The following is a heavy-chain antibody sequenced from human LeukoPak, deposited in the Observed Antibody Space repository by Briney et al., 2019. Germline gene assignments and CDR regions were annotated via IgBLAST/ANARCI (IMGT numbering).Heavy chain of an antibody. J-gene: IGHJ5*02. CDR2: IYTSGST. V-gene: IGHV4-4*07. D-gene: IGHD2-21*01. Sequence: SETLSLTCTVSGYSISSGYYWGWIRQPAGKGLEWIGRIYTSGSTNYNPSLKSRVTMSVDTSKNQFSLKLSSVTAADTAVYYCARDRAIYEGNWFDPWGQGTLVTVSS. CDR1: GYSISSGYY. CDR3: ARDRAIYEGNWFDP.